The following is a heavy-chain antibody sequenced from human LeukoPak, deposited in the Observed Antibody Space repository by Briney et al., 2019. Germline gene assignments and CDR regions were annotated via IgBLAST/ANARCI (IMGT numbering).Heavy chain of an antibody. CDR2: IYYSGST. CDR3: TRGGISGSYN. D-gene: IGHD1-26*01. Sequence: SETLALTCTVSGDSISTYYWTWIRQPPGKGLEWIGYIYYSGSTNYNPSLKSRVTISVDTSKNQFSLRLNSVTAADTAVYYCTRGGISGSYNWGQGTLVTVSS. J-gene: IGHJ4*02. V-gene: IGHV4-59*01. CDR1: GDSISTYY.